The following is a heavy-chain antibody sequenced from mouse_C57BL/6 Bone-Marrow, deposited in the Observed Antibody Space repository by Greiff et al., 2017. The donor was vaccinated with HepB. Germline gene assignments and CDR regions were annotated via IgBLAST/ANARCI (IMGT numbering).Heavy chain of an antibody. CDR3: ARGPLAYYAMDY. J-gene: IGHJ4*01. CDR2: IDPSDSYT. V-gene: IGHV1-69*01. CDR1: GYTFTSYW. Sequence: VQLQQPGAELVMPGASVKLSCKASGYTFTSYWMHWVKQRPGQGLEWIGEIDPSDSYTNYNQKFKGKSTLTVDKSSSTAYRQLSSLTSEDSAVYYCARGPLAYYAMDYWGQGTSVTVSS.